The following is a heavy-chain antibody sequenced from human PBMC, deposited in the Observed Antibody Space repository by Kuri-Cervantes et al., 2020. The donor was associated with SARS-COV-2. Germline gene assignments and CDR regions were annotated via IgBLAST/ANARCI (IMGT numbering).Heavy chain of an antibody. CDR3: ARGVRGDRGNWFDP. V-gene: IGHV4-39*02. CDR2: IYSRGGT. D-gene: IGHD3-10*02. Sequence: SETLSLTCTVSGSSVSSSSFYWAWIRQPPGKGLEWIGSIYSRGGTTYNPSLRSRVTISADTPKNQFSLKVNSVTAADTAVYYCARGVRGDRGNWFDPWGQGTLVTVSS. J-gene: IGHJ5*02. CDR1: GSSVSSSSFY.